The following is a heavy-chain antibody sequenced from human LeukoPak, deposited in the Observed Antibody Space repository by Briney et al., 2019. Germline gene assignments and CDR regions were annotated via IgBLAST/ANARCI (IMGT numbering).Heavy chain of an antibody. CDR2: IYYSGST. V-gene: IGHV4-59*01. J-gene: IGHJ5*02. D-gene: IGHD1-26*01. CDR1: GGSLSSYY. CDR3: AREEEWELGSRRFDP. Sequence: SETLSLTCTVSGGSLSSYYWSWIRQPPGKGLEWIGYIYYSGSTNYNPSLKSRVTISVDTSKNQFSLKLSAVTAADTAVYYCAREEEWELGSRRFDPWGQGTLVTVSS.